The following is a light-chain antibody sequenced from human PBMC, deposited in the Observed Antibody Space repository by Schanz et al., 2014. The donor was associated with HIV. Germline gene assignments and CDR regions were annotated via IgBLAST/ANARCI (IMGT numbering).Light chain of an antibody. CDR3: LQYHSYPWT. J-gene: IGKJ1*01. V-gene: IGKV1-17*01. CDR1: QDIRDD. Sequence: DIQMTQSPSTLSASVGDRVTITCRASQDIRDDLGWYQQKPGTAPKRLIYAASNLQSGVPSRFSASGSETEFTLTISRLQPDDYGTYYCLQYHSYPWTFGQGT. CDR2: AAS.